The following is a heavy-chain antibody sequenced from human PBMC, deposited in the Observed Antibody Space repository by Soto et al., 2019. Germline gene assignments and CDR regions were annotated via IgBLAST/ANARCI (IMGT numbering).Heavy chain of an antibody. CDR3: ARATAPVLQSLEWSTIVPLYFDL. J-gene: IGHJ4*02. Sequence: ETLSLTCAVYGGAFIPYYWILIRHAGGKGLEWIGEVNHSGSTNSNPSLKSRVSISLDTSKNQFSLKLSSVTAADTAVYYCARATAPVLQSLEWSTIVPLYFDLWGQGTLVTSPQ. D-gene: IGHD3-3*01. CDR1: GGAFIPYY. V-gene: IGHV4-34*01. CDR2: VNHSGST.